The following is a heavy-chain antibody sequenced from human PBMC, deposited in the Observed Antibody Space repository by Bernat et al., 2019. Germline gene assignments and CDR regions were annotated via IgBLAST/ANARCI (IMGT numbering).Heavy chain of an antibody. Sequence: EVQLVESGGDLVQPGGSLRVSCAASGFTFSDHHMDWVRQAPGKGLEWVGRTRNKANSYTTEYAASVKGRFSISRDESKNSLYLQMNSLKTEDTAVYYCARATGTGADYYYCMDVWGKGTTVTVSS. CDR2: TRNKANSYTT. V-gene: IGHV3-72*01. J-gene: IGHJ6*03. CDR1: GFTFSDHH. CDR3: ARATGTGADYYYCMDV. D-gene: IGHD1-1*01.